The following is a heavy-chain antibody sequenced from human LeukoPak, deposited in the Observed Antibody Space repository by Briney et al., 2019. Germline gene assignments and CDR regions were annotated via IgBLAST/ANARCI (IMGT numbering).Heavy chain of an antibody. CDR1: GFTFSDYY. Sequence: GGSLRLSCAASGFTFSDYYMSWIRQAPGKGLEWVSYISSSGSTIYYADSVKGRFTISRDNAKNSLYLQMNSLRAEDTAVYYCAREDSSSYWIGGYFDYWGQETLVTVSS. J-gene: IGHJ4*02. CDR3: AREDSSSYWIGGYFDY. D-gene: IGHD6-13*01. CDR2: ISSSGSTI. V-gene: IGHV3-11*01.